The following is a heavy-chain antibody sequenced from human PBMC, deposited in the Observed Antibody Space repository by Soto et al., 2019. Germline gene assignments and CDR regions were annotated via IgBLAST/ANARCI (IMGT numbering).Heavy chain of an antibody. V-gene: IGHV4-4*02. CDR2: IHSFGST. D-gene: IGHD5-18*01. J-gene: IGHJ4*02. CDR1: GGSVSSDKW. Sequence: QVQLQESGPGLVKPSGTLSLTCAVSGGSVSSDKWWSWVRQPPGKGLEWIGEIHSFGSTNYNPSLKSRVTILLDKPKNQFSVKLTSVTAADTAVYYCACDGGGYSYGYYFDYWGQGALVSVSS. CDR3: ACDGGGYSYGYYFDY.